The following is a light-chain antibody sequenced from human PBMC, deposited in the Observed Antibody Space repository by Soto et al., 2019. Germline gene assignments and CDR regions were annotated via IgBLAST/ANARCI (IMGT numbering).Light chain of an antibody. J-gene: IGKJ5*01. V-gene: IGKV1-39*01. Sequence: DIQMTQSPSSLSASVGARVTITCRASESISRHLNWYQQKPGNAPKLLIYAASSLQNGVPSRFSGSGAGTDFTLTISNLQPGDFATYYCQESDSTRSITVGQGTRLETK. CDR1: ESISRH. CDR3: QESDSTRSIT. CDR2: AAS.